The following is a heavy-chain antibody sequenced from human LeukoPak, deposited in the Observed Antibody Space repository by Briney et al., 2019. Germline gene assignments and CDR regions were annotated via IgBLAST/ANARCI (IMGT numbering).Heavy chain of an antibody. D-gene: IGHD3-22*01. CDR1: GGTFSSYA. V-gene: IGHV1-69*13. J-gene: IGHJ3*02. Sequence: SVKVSCKASGGTFSSYAVSWVRQAPGQGLEGRGGIIAIFGTANYAQKFQGSVTITADESTSTAYMELSSLRSEDTAVYYCARDKPQWLPRDAFDIWGQGTMVTVSS. CDR3: ARDKPQWLPRDAFDI. CDR2: IIAIFGTA.